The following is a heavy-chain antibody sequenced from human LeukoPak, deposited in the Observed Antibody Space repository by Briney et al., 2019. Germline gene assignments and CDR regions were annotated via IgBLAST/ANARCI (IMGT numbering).Heavy chain of an antibody. CDR1: GFTFSTYS. J-gene: IGHJ2*01. Sequence: GGSLRLSCAASGFTFSTYSMNWARQAPGKGLESIAYISGSGSPIYYAASVKGRFTISRDNADNSLYLQMNNLRDEDTAVYYCATSGGSRAYWYFELWGRGTLVTVSS. V-gene: IGHV3-48*02. D-gene: IGHD3-16*01. CDR2: ISGSGSPI. CDR3: ATSGGSRAYWYFEL.